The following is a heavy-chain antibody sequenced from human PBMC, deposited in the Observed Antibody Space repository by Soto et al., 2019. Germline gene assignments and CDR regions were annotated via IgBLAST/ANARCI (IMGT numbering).Heavy chain of an antibody. D-gene: IGHD3-22*01. J-gene: IGHJ4*02. V-gene: IGHV1-24*01. Sequence: ASVKVSCKASGGTFSSYAISWVRQAHGKGLEWVGGFDPGDGGTIYAQKFQGRVTTTEDTSTDTAFMELSSLKSEDTAVYYCAAYDSGGFYYGFDYWGQGTLVTVSS. CDR3: AAYDSGGFYYGFDY. CDR2: FDPGDGGT. CDR1: GGTFSSYA.